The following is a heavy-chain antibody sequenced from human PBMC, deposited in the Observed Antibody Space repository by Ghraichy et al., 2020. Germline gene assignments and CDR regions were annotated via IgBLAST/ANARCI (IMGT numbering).Heavy chain of an antibody. D-gene: IGHD1-26*01. Sequence: GGSLRLSCAASGFTFSRSDMHWVRQALGKGLEYVSSISSNGDATYYANSVKGRFTISRDNSENTLYLQMGSLRAEDMAVYYCARDPRHIRLGSYFDYWGQGTLVTVSS. CDR2: ISSNGDAT. CDR1: GFTFSRSD. J-gene: IGHJ4*02. V-gene: IGHV3-64*01. CDR3: ARDPRHIRLGSYFDY.